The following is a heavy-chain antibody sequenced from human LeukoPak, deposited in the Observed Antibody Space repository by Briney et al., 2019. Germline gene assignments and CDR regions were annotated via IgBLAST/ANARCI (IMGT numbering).Heavy chain of an antibody. D-gene: IGHD6-13*01. CDR2: TYYSGST. Sequence: SETLSLTCSVSGRSINTYYWTWIRQPPGKGLEWLGYTYYSGSTNYNPSLKSRVTILVDTSKNQFSLKLSSVTAADTAVYYCARLLHPQSTSWFIDYWGQGALVTVSS. V-gene: IGHV4-59*01. CDR1: GRSINTYY. CDR3: ARLLHPQSTSWFIDY. J-gene: IGHJ4*02.